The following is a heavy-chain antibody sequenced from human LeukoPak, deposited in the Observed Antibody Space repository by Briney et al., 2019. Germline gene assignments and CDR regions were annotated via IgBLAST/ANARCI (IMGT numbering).Heavy chain of an antibody. D-gene: IGHD3-10*01. CDR2: IYYSGST. V-gene: IGHV4-39*01. Sequence: SETLSLTCTVSGGSISSSSYYWGWIRQPPGKGLEWIGSIYYSGSTYYNPSLKSRVTISVDTSKNQFSLKLSSVTAADTAVYYCARQGYYYGSGSYSLDFYYYYVDVWGKGTTVTISS. CDR1: GGSISSSSYY. J-gene: IGHJ6*03. CDR3: ARQGYYYGSGSYSLDFYYYYVDV.